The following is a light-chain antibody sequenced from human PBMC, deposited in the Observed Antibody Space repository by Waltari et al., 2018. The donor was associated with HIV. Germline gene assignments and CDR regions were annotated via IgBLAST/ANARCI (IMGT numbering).Light chain of an antibody. J-gene: IGLJ1*01. V-gene: IGLV2-14*01. CDR1: SSDVGGYNY. CDR2: EVS. Sequence: QSALTQPASVSGSPGQSITISCTGTSSDVGGYNYVSWYQQHPGKAPKLMIYEVSNRPSGVSNRFSCAKSGNTASLTISGLQAEDEADYYGSSYRSSSTLEVFGTGTKVTVL. CDR3: SSYRSSSTLEV.